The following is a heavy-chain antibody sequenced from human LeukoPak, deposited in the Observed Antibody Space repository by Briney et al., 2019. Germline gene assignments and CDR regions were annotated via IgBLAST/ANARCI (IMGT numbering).Heavy chain of an antibody. CDR2: IKEDGREK. CDR1: GFMFSSNT. Sequence: GGSLRLSCVVSGFMFSSNTMTCVRQAPGKGLEWVAKIKEDGREKHYVDSLKGRSTISRDNAKNSLYLQMNSLTSEDTAVYFCARVAGSADYWGQGTLVTVSS. J-gene: IGHJ4*02. CDR3: ARVAGSADY. D-gene: IGHD6-19*01. V-gene: IGHV3-7*05.